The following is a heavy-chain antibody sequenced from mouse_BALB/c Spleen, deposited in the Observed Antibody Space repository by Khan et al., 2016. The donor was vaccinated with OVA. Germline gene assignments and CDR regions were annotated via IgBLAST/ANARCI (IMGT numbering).Heavy chain of an antibody. CDR1: GFSLSRYN. CDR3: ARAYYRYDGYYAMDY. Sequence: QVQLKESGPGLVAPSQSLSITCTVSGFSLSRYNIHWVRQPPGKGLEWLGMIWGGGVTDYNSTPKSRLSISKDNSKRQVFLKMNSLQADDTAMYYCARAYYRYDGYYAMDYWGQGTSVTVSS. CDR2: IWGGGVT. D-gene: IGHD2-14*01. V-gene: IGHV2-6-4*01. J-gene: IGHJ4*01.